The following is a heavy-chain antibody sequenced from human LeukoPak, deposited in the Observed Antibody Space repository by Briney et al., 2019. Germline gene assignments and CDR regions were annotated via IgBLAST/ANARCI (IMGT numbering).Heavy chain of an antibody. CDR3: ARGRTVIGYYYGSGSIDP. CDR1: DVSINSSY. CDR2: INHSGST. J-gene: IGHJ5*02. V-gene: IGHV4-34*01. Sequence: SETLSLTCSVADVSINSSYWSWIRQPPGKGLEWIGEINHSGSTNYNPSIKSRGTISIDTSKNQFSLKLSSVTAADTAVYYCARGRTVIGYYYGSGSIDPWGQGTLVTVSS. D-gene: IGHD3-10*01.